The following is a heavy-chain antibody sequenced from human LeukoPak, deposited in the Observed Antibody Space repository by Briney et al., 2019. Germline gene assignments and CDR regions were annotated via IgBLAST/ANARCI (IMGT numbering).Heavy chain of an antibody. Sequence: SGPTLVKPTQTLTLTCTFSGFSLSTSGVGVGWIRQPPGKALEWLALIYWDDDKRYSPSLKSRLTITKDTSKNQVVLTMTNMDPVDTATYYCAHNLYYGDYGYNEQPLNWFDPWGQGTLVTVSS. CDR2: IYWDDDK. J-gene: IGHJ5*02. CDR1: GFSLSTSGVG. V-gene: IGHV2-5*02. CDR3: AHNLYYGDYGYNEQPLNWFDP. D-gene: IGHD4-17*01.